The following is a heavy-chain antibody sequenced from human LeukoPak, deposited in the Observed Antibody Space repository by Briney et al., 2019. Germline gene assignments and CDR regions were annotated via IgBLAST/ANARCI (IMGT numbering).Heavy chain of an antibody. CDR1: GFTFSSYW. J-gene: IGHJ4*02. V-gene: IGHV3-7*01. Sequence: GGSLRLSCAASGFTFSSYWMSWVRQAPGKGLEWVANINQDGSEKYYVDSVKGRFTISRDNSKNMLYLQMNSLGAEDTAVYYCAKVPNRGYGGYDYFDYWGQGTLVTVSS. CDR2: INQDGSEK. CDR3: AKVPNRGYGGYDYFDY. D-gene: IGHD5-12*01.